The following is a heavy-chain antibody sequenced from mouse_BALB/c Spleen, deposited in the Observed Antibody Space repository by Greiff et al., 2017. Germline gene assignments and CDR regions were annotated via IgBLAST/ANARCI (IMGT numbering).Heavy chain of an antibody. J-gene: IGHJ4*01. CDR2: ISNGGGST. D-gene: IGHD3-1*01. V-gene: IGHV5-12-2*01. CDR3: ARELGDEDAMDY. CDR1: GFTFSSYT. Sequence: EVKLMESGGGLVQPGGSLKLSCAASGFTFSSYTMSWVRQTPEKRLEWVAYISNGGGSTYYPDTVKGRFTISRDNAKNTLYLQMSSLKSEDTAMYYCARELGDEDAMDYWGQGTSVTVSS.